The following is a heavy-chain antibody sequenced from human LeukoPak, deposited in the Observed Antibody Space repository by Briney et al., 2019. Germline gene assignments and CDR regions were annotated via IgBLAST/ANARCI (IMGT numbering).Heavy chain of an antibody. CDR3: AKGTRRISGYYRDAFDI. Sequence: GGSLRLSCAASGFTFSNYGMHWVRQAPGKGLEWVGFIRYDGSNEYYADSVKGRFTISRDNSKNTLYLQMNSLRAEDTAVYYCAKGTRRISGYYRDAFDIWGQGTMVTVSS. CDR2: IRYDGSNE. D-gene: IGHD3-22*01. CDR1: GFTFSNYG. V-gene: IGHV3-30*02. J-gene: IGHJ3*02.